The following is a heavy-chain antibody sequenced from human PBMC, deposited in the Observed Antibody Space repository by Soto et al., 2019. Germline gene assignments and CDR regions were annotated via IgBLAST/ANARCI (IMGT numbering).Heavy chain of an antibody. CDR1: GYTLTELS. CDR2: FDPEDGET. CDR3: ATDHFTFGGVTAFDY. Sequence: ASVKVSFKVSGYTLTELSMHWVRQAPGKGLEWMGGFDPEDGETIYAQKFQGRVTMTEDTSTDTAYMELSSLRSEDTAVYYCATDHFTFGGVTAFDYWGQGTLVTVSS. V-gene: IGHV1-24*01. J-gene: IGHJ4*02. D-gene: IGHD3-16*01.